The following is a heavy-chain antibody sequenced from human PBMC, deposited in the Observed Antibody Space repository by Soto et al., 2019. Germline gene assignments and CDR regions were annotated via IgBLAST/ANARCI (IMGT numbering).Heavy chain of an antibody. CDR2: IWYDGSNK. D-gene: IGHD1-26*01. CDR1: GFTFSSYG. Sequence: GGSLRLSCAASGFTFSSYGMHWVRQAPGKGLEWVAVIWYDGSNKYYADSVKGRFTISRDNSKNTLYLQMNSLRAEDTAVYYCARGYGSGSYYYYGMDVWGQGTTVTVSS. CDR3: ARGYGSGSYYYYGMDV. V-gene: IGHV3-33*01. J-gene: IGHJ6*02.